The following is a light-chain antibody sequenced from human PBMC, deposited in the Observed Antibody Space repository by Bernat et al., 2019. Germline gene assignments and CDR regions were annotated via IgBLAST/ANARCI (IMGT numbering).Light chain of an antibody. J-gene: IGKJ4*01. Sequence: EIVLTQSPATLSVSPGERVTLSCWASQSVTSNLAWYQQKPGHAPRPLIHGAFTRATGIPGRFSGSGSETEFTLTISSLQSGDFAVYYCQQYYSWPVTFGGGTKVEIK. CDR1: QSVTSN. V-gene: IGKV3-15*01. CDR2: GAF. CDR3: QQYYSWPVT.